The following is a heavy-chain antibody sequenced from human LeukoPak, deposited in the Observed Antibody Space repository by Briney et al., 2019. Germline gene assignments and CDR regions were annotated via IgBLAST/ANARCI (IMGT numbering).Heavy chain of an antibody. CDR3: ARDGAYSSSWYPFDY. J-gene: IGHJ4*02. V-gene: IGHV1-2*04. D-gene: IGHD6-13*01. Sequence: ASVKVSCKASGYTFTGYYMHWVRQAPGQGLEWMGWINPNSGGTNYAQKFQGWVTMTRDTSISTAYMELSRLRSDDTAVYYCARDGAYSSSWYPFDYWGQGTLVTVSS. CDR1: GYTFTGYY. CDR2: INPNSGGT.